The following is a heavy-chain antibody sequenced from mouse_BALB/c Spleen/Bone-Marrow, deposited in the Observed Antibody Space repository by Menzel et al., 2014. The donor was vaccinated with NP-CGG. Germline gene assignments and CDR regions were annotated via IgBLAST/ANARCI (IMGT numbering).Heavy chain of an antibody. J-gene: IGHJ3*01. D-gene: IGHD1-2*01. Sequence: VQLQQPGPGLAKPSQSLSLTCTVTGYSITSDYAWNWIRQFPGNKLEWMGYISYSANTNYNPSLKSRISITRDTSKNQFFLQLNSVTAEDTATYYCTRGTTAGFAYWGLGTLVTVSA. CDR2: ISYSANT. CDR1: GYSITSDYA. CDR3: TRGTTAGFAY. V-gene: IGHV3-2*02.